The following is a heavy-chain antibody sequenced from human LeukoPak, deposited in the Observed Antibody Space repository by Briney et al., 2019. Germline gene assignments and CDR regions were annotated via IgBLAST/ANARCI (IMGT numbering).Heavy chain of an antibody. D-gene: IGHD3-10*01. J-gene: IGHJ5*02. CDR3: AREGASRGFT. CDR2: INHSGST. Sequence: SETLSPTCAVYGGSFSGYYWTWIRQPPGKGLEWIGEINHSGSTNYNPSLKSRVTVSVDTSKNQFSLKLTSVTAADTAVYYCAREGASRGFTWGQGTLVTVSS. V-gene: IGHV4-34*01. CDR1: GGSFSGYY.